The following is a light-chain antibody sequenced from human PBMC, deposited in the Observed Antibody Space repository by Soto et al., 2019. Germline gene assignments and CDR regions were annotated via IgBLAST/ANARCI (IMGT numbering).Light chain of an antibody. CDR3: QHFGDSLWT. CDR1: QSVTTAY. CDR2: GTS. V-gene: IGKV3-20*01. Sequence: ENVLTQSPDILYVYPGEGATLSCRASQSVTTAYLDWYQQKPVQAPRLLMYGTSSIATGVPERFRASGSATDSTLTITSLEPEDCPVYYCQHFGDSLWTFGQGTRVDIK. J-gene: IGKJ1*01.